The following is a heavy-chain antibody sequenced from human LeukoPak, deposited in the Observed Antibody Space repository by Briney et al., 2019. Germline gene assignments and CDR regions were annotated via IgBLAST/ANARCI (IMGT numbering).Heavy chain of an antibody. V-gene: IGHV3-30*02. D-gene: IGHD2-2*01. J-gene: IGHJ4*02. CDR2: IRYDGSNK. CDR1: GFTFSTYG. CDR3: AKVVTGYCSTTSCPFDS. Sequence: RGSLRLSCAASGFTFSTYGMDWVRQAPGKGLEWVAYIRYDGSNKNYADSVKGRFTISSDNSKNTLYLQMSSLRAEDTAVYYCAKVVTGYCSTTSCPFDSWGQGTLVTVSS.